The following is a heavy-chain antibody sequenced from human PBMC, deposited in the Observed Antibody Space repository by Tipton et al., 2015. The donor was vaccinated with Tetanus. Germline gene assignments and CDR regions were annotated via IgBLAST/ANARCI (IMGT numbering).Heavy chain of an antibody. J-gene: IGHJ4*02. D-gene: IGHD1-26*01. V-gene: IGHV4-31*03. CDR1: GGSISSNNYH. CDR2: IYYTDFT. CDR3: ARGLPREPFYLDY. Sequence: TLSLTCTVSGGSISSNNYHWGWIRQPPGKGLEWIGHIYYTDFTSYTPSLDSRVRISVNTSKNFFSLRLTSVTAADTAVYFCARGLPREPFYLDYWGQGQQVIVSS.